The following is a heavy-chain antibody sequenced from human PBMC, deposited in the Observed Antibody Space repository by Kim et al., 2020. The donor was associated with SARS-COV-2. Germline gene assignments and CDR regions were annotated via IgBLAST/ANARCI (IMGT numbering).Heavy chain of an antibody. J-gene: IGHJ3*02. V-gene: IGHV1-2*02. CDR1: GYTFTGYY. D-gene: IGHD6-19*01. CDR2: INPNSGGT. Sequence: ASVKVSCKASGYTFTGYYMHWVRQAPGQGLEWMGWINPNSGGTNYAQKFQGRVTMTRDTSISTAYMELSRLRSDDTAVYYCARVSGWYRDAFDIWGQGTMVTVSS. CDR3: ARVSGWYRDAFDI.